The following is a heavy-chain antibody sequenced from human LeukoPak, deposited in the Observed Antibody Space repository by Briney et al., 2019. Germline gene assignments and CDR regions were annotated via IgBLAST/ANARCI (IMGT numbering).Heavy chain of an antibody. CDR2: ISSNGGST. D-gene: IGHD3-3*01. Sequence: GGALRLSCAASGFTFSSYAMHWVRQAPGKGLEYVSAISSNGGSTYYANSVKGRFTISRDNSKNTLYLQMGSLRAEDMAVYYCARGYDFWSGYWSHSDYWGQGTLVTVSS. V-gene: IGHV3-64*01. CDR1: GFTFSSYA. J-gene: IGHJ4*02. CDR3: ARGYDFWSGYWSHSDY.